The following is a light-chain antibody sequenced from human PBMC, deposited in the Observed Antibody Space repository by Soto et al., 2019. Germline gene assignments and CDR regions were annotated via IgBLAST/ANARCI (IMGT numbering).Light chain of an antibody. J-gene: IGKJ2*01. V-gene: IGKV3-15*01. Sequence: DIVMTQSPATLSLSPGERATLSCRASQSVRSNLAWYQQKPGQGPRLLIYDASTRATGVPARFSGSGSGTELTLTISRLQSGDYAVYYCQQYSNWPPEYTFGQGTKVQIK. CDR2: DAS. CDR3: QQYSNWPPEYT. CDR1: QSVRSN.